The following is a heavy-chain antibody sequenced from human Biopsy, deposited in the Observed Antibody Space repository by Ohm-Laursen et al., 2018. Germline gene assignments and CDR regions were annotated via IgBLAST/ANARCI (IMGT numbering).Heavy chain of an antibody. Sequence: SLRLSCAASGFSFSDYHMGWIRQAPGRGLEWVSYISGGGTIYYGDSMKGRVTISRDNAKNSLYLQMRSLRAEDTAVYYCARDTRWSPYSMDVWGQGTTVTVSS. J-gene: IGHJ6*02. CDR2: ISGGGTI. D-gene: IGHD4-23*01. CDR3: ARDTRWSPYSMDV. V-gene: IGHV3-11*01. CDR1: GFSFSDYH.